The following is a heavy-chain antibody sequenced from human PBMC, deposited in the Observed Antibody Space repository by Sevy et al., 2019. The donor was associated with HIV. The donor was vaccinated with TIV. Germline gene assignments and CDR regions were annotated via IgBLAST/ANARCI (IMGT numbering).Heavy chain of an antibody. CDR3: ARDPYDSSSFPFDY. D-gene: IGHD3-22*01. V-gene: IGHV3-33*01. CDR2: IWYDGSNK. J-gene: IGHJ4*02. Sequence: GGSLRLSCAASGFTFSSYGMHWVRQAPGKGLEWVAVIWYDGSNKYYADSVKGRFTISRDNSKNTLYLQMNSLRAEDTAVYYCARDPYDSSSFPFDYWGQGTLVTVSS. CDR1: GFTFSSYG.